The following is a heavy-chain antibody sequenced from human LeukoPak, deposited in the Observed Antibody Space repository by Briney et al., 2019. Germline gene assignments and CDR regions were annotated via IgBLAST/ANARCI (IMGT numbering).Heavy chain of an antibody. CDR1: GGTFSSYA. CDR3: ARSHYSSYWDNGPHYYCYYMDV. D-gene: IGHD6-6*01. V-gene: IGHV1-69*01. J-gene: IGHJ6*03. CDR2: IIPIFGTT. Sequence: GASVKVSCKASGGTFSSYAISWVRQAPGQGLEWMGGIIPIFGTTNYAQKFQGRVTITADESTSTAYMELSSLRSEDTAVYYCARSHYSSYWDNGPHYYCYYMDVWGKGTTVTVSS.